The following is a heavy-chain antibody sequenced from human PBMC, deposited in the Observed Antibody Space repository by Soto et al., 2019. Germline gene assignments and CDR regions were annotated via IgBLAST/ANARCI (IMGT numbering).Heavy chain of an antibody. CDR2: IYDGGGS. CDR1: GASVTSGLYY. D-gene: IGHD3-16*01. V-gene: IGHV4-61*01. Sequence: QVQLQESGPGLVKPAETLSLTCSVSGASVTSGLYYWTWIRQPPGRGLEWMGFIYDGGGSNYSPSLRGRVPMSGDPSKNQFSLNLTSVTAADTAVYYCARADGREFDYDDVWGTRGDWFDPWGQGTLVTVSS. J-gene: IGHJ5*02. CDR3: ARADGREFDYDDVWGTRGDWFDP.